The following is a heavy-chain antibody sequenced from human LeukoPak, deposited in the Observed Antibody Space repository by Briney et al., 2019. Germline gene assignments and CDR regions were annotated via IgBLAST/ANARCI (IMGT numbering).Heavy chain of an antibody. J-gene: IGHJ4*02. CDR1: GLTLSAIS. V-gene: IGHV3-21*01. D-gene: IGHD6-13*01. Sequence: GGSLRFSCPAPGLTLSAISINWVRQAQGKGLGWVSSISSSSSYIYYADSVKGRFTISRDNAKNSLYLQMNSLRAEDTAVYYCARDVSEQQLDYWGQGTLVTVSS. CDR2: ISSSSSYI. CDR3: ARDVSEQQLDY.